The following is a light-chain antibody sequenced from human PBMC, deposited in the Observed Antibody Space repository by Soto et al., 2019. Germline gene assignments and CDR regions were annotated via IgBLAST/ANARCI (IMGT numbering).Light chain of an antibody. Sequence: EIVMTQSPATLSVSPGERATVSCRASQSVTTNLAWYQQKPGQAPRRLIYGASPRATSIPARFSGSESVTDFTFTIRALQSDDVAVYYCQQYTNRPPWKFGQGTRVDFK. CDR3: QQYTNRPPWK. CDR2: GAS. CDR1: QSVTTN. J-gene: IGKJ1*01. V-gene: IGKV3-15*01.